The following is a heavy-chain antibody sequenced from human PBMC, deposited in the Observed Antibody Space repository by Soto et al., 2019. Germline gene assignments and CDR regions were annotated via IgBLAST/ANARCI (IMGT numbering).Heavy chain of an antibody. CDR3: ARDGYDFWSGPNYYYYYMDV. Sequence: EVQLVESGGGLVQPGGSRRLSCAASGFTFSSYWMSWVRQAPGKGLEWVANIKQDGSEKYYVDSVKGRFTISRDNAKNSLYLQMNSLRAEDTAVYYCARDGYDFWSGPNYYYYYMDVWGKGTTVTVSS. CDR1: GFTFSSYW. D-gene: IGHD3-3*01. J-gene: IGHJ6*03. V-gene: IGHV3-7*01. CDR2: IKQDGSEK.